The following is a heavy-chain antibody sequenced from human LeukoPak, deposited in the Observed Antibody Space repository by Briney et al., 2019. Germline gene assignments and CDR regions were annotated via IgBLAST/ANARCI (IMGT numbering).Heavy chain of an antibody. CDR1: GFIFDDYG. CDR3: ASYCSRTSCYQDY. J-gene: IGHJ4*02. D-gene: IGHD2-2*01. V-gene: IGHV3-20*01. Sequence: RSGGSLRLSCAASGFIFDDYGMSWVRQAPGKGLEWVSGINWNGGSTGYTDSVKGRFTISRDNAKNSLYLQMNSLRAEDTALYHCASYCSRTSCYQDYWGQGTPVTVSS. CDR2: INWNGGST.